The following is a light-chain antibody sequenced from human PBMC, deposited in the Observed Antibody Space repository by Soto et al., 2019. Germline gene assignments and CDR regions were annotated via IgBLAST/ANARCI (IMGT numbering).Light chain of an antibody. Sequence: SVLTQPPSASGTPGQRVTISCSGSSSNIGSNLVNWYQQLPGTAPKLLMYSNDQRPSGVPDRFSGSKSGTSASLASSGLQYEDEADYYCAAWDDSLNGVLFGGGTKLTVL. CDR3: AAWDDSLNGVL. J-gene: IGLJ2*01. V-gene: IGLV1-44*01. CDR1: SSNIGSNL. CDR2: SND.